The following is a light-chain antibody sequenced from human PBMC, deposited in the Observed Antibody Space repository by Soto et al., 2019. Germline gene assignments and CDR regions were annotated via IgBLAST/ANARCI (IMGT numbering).Light chain of an antibody. CDR1: QSIRSY. CDR2: DAS. V-gene: IGKV1-39*01. Sequence: DIQLTQSPSSLSASVGDKVTITCRASQSIRSYLNWVQQKPGKAPKLLIYDASSLQTGVPSRFSGSGSGTDFSLTISSLQPEDFATYYCQQVKSYPRTFGGGTKVEIK. CDR3: QQVKSYPRT. J-gene: IGKJ4*01.